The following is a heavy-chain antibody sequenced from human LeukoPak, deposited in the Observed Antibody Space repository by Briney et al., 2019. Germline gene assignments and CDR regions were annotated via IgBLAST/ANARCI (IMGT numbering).Heavy chain of an antibody. CDR1: GGSISSGGYS. CDR3: ARENRGYSYGYDY. CDR2: IYHSGST. Sequence: SQTLSLTCAVSGGSISSGGYSWSWIRQPPGKGLEWIGYIYHSGSTYYNPSLKSRVTISVDRSKNQFSLKLSSVTAADTAVYYCARENRGYSYGYDYWGQGTLVTVSS. D-gene: IGHD5-18*01. V-gene: IGHV4-30-2*01. J-gene: IGHJ4*02.